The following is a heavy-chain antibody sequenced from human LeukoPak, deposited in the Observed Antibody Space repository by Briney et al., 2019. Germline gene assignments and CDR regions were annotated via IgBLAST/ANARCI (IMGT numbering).Heavy chain of an antibody. CDR2: IRFDGSNT. D-gene: IGHD6-19*01. V-gene: IGHV3-30*02. Sequence: GGSLRLSCAASGFTFNSYAMSWVRQAPGKGLEWVAFIRFDGSNTHYGDSVKGRFTISRDNSKNTLYLQMNSLRVEDTAVYYCAKVGGIVLAVYYYMDVWGKGTTVTVS. CDR3: AKVGGIVLAVYYYMDV. J-gene: IGHJ6*03. CDR1: GFTFNSYA.